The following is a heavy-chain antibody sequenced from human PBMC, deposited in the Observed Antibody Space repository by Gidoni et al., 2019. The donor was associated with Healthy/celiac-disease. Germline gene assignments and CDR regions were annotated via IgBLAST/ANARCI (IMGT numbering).Heavy chain of an antibody. V-gene: IGHV1-2*02. CDR1: GYTFTGYY. CDR3: ARASHYGMDV. CDR2: INPNIGGT. Sequence: QVQLVQSGAEVKKPGASVKVSCKASGYTFTGYYMHWVRQAPGKGLEWMGWINPNIGGTNYAQKFQGRVTMTRDTSISTAYMELSRLRSDDTAVYYCARASHYGMDVWGQGTTVTVSS. J-gene: IGHJ6*02.